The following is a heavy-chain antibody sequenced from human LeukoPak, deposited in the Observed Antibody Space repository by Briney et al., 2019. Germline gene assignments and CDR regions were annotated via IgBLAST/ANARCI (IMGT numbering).Heavy chain of an antibody. J-gene: IGHJ4*02. CDR2: ISWNSGSI. CDR3: AKVGTLLRPYGGFDY. Sequence: GGSLRLSCAASGFTFDDYAMHWVRQAPGKGLEWVSGISWNSGSIGYADSVKGRFTISRDNAKNSLYLQMNSLRAEDTALYYCAKVGTLLRPYGGFDYWGQGTLVTVSS. CDR1: GFTFDDYA. V-gene: IGHV3-9*01. D-gene: IGHD3-10*01.